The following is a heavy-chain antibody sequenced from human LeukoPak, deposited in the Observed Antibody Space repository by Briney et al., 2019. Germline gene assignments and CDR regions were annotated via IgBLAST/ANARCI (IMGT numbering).Heavy chain of an antibody. CDR1: EYTFTNYY. CDR3: ARLRGYSGYDSFFDY. Sequence: GASVKVSCKASEYTFTNYYMHWVRQAPGQGLEWMGIINPSGGSTSYAQKFQGRVTMTRDMSMSTVYMELSRLRSDDTAVYYCARLRGYSGYDSFFDYWGQGTLVTVSS. D-gene: IGHD5-12*01. V-gene: IGHV1-46*01. J-gene: IGHJ4*02. CDR2: INPSGGST.